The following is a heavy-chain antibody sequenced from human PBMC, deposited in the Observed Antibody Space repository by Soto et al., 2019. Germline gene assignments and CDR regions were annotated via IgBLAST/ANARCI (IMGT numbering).Heavy chain of an antibody. CDR3: ARPSTYVWGSYRYVGAFDI. D-gene: IGHD3-16*02. J-gene: IGHJ3*02. V-gene: IGHV4-39*01. CDR2: IYYSGST. CDR1: GGSISSSSYY. Sequence: QLQLQESGPGLVKPSETLSLTCTVSGGSISSSSYYWGWIRQPPGKGLEWIGSIYYSGSTYYNPSLKSRVTISVDTSKNQFSLKLSSVTAADTAVYYCARPSTYVWGSYRYVGAFDIWGQGTMATVSS.